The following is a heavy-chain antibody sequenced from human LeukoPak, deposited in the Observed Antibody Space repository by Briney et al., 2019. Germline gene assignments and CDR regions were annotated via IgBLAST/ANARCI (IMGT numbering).Heavy chain of an antibody. D-gene: IGHD1-26*01. CDR2: INWNGGGT. J-gene: IGHJ6*02. CDR3: AKHLTATNTYIFFGLDV. V-gene: IGHV3-9*01. CDR1: GFSKDYG. Sequence: SLRLSFAATGFSKDYGMHWVRQPPGKGLEWVSAINWNGGGTDYADSVKGRFTISRDNAKNSLYLQLSSLRPEDTALYYCAKHLTATNTYIFFGLDVWGQGTSVTVSS.